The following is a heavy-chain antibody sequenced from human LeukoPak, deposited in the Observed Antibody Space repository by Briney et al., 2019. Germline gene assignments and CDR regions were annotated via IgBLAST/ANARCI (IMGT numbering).Heavy chain of an antibody. D-gene: IGHD3-10*01. V-gene: IGHV1-2*02. J-gene: IGHJ4*02. Sequence: GASVKVSCKASGYTFTDYYMHWVRQAPGQGLEWMGWINPKSGDTNYAQRFQGRVTMTRDTSISTAYMELSRLTSDDTAVYYCARDCYGSGSFSGHWGQGTLVTVSS. CDR3: ARDCYGSGSFSGH. CDR1: GYTFTDYY. CDR2: INPKSGDT.